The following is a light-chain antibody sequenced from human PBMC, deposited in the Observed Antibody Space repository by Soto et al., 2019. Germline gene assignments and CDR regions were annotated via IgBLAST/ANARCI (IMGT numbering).Light chain of an antibody. CDR1: QSVSSY. CDR2: DAS. Sequence: EIVLIQSPATLSLSPGGRATLSCRASQSVSSYLAWYQQKPGQAPRLLIYDASNRATGIPARFSGSGSGTEFTLTISSLQPDDFATYYCQQYNSYSRTFGQGTLLEIK. V-gene: IGKV3-11*01. J-gene: IGKJ5*01. CDR3: QQYNSYSRT.